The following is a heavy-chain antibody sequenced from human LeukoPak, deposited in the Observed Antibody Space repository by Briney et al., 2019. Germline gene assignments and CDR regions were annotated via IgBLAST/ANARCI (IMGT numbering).Heavy chain of an antibody. Sequence: GGSLRLSCAASGFTFSSYGMHWVRQAPGEGLEWVAVISYDGSNEYYADSVKGRFTISRDNSKNTLYLQMNSLRAEDTAVYFCAKDRGGYCSGGSCFDFDSWGQGTLVTVSS. CDR2: ISYDGSNE. CDR3: AKDRGGYCSGGSCFDFDS. CDR1: GFTFSSYG. V-gene: IGHV3-30*18. D-gene: IGHD2-15*01. J-gene: IGHJ4*02.